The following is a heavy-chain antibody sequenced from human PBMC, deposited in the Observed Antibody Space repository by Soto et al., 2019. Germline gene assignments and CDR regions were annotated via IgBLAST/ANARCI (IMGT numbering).Heavy chain of an antibody. CDR3: WGVVVLAAATNNWFDP. CDR1: GFTFSSYA. D-gene: IGHD2-2*01. J-gene: IGHJ5*02. Sequence: EVQLLESGGGLVQPGGSLRLSCAASGFTFSSYAMNWVRQAPGKGLEWVSVISGSGGSTYYADSVKGRFTISGDNSKNTLYLQMNSLRAEDTAVYYCWGVVVLAAATNNWFDPRGQGTLVTVSS. V-gene: IGHV3-23*01. CDR2: ISGSGGST.